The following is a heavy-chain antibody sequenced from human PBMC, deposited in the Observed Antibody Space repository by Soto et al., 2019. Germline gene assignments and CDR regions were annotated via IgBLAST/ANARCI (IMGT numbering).Heavy chain of an antibody. V-gene: IGHV3-21*01. Sequence: PGGSLRLSCAASGFTFSSYSMNWVRQAPGKGLEWVSSISSSSSYIYYADSVKGRFTISRDNAKNSLYLQMNSLRAEDTAVYYCARVLVVPAAIYMAFDIWGQGTMVTVSS. D-gene: IGHD2-2*01. CDR2: ISSSSSYI. J-gene: IGHJ3*02. CDR1: GFTFSSYS. CDR3: ARVLVVPAAIYMAFDI.